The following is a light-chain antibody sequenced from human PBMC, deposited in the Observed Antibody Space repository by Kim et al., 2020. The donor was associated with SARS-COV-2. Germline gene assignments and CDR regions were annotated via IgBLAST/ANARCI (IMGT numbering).Light chain of an antibody. CDR3: QQRTNWPIT. Sequence: EIVLTQSPATLSLSPGERATLSCRASQTVSSYLAWYQQKPGQAPRLLIYDASNRATGIPARFSGSGSGTDFTPTISSLEPEDFALYYCQQRTNWPITFGQGTRLEIK. CDR2: DAS. CDR1: QTVSSY. J-gene: IGKJ5*01. V-gene: IGKV3-11*01.